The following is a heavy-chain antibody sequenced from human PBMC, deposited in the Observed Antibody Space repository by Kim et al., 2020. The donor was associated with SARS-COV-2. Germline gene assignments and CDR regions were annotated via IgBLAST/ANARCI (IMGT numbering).Heavy chain of an antibody. D-gene: IGHD3-10*01. V-gene: IGHV4-39*01. J-gene: IGHJ4*02. Sequence: FHPCLKSRVPISVATSKNQFSLKLSSVTAPDTAVYYCARRPRRITEPFDYWGQGTLVTVSS. CDR3: ARRPRRITEPFDY.